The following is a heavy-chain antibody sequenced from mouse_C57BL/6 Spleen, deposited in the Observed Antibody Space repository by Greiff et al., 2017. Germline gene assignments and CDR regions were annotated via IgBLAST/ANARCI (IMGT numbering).Heavy chain of an antibody. CDR2: IYPGDGDT. Sequence: QVHVKQSGAELVKPGASVKISCKASGYAFSSYWMNWVKQRPGKGLEWIGQIYPGDGDTNYNGKFKGKATLTADKSSSKAYMQLSSLTSEDSAVYVCARSPYGYYFDYWGQGTTLTVSS. CDR3: ARSPYGYYFDY. D-gene: IGHD2-2*01. V-gene: IGHV1-80*01. J-gene: IGHJ2*01. CDR1: GYAFSSYW.